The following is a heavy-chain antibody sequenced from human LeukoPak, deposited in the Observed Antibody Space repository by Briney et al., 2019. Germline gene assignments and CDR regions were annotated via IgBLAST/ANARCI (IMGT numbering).Heavy chain of an antibody. V-gene: IGHV5-51*01. CDR2: IYPGDSDT. CDR1: GYSFTSYW. J-gene: IGHJ6*03. Sequence: GESLKISCKGSGYSFTSYWIGWVRQMPGNGLEWMGIIYPGDSDTRYSPSFQGQVTISADKSISTAYLQWSSLRASDTAMYYCARLAQQLDGDYYYYYMDVWGKGTTVTVSS. CDR3: ARLAQQLDGDYYYYYMDV. D-gene: IGHD6-13*01.